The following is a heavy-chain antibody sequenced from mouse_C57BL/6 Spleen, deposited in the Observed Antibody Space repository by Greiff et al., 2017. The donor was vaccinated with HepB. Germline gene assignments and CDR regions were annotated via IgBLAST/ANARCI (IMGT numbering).Heavy chain of an antibody. CDR3: ARGAQATGYAMDY. Sequence: VQLQQSGAELARPGASVKLSCKASGYTFTSYGISWVKQRTGQGLEWIGEIYPRSGNTYYNEKFKGKATLTADKSSSTAYMELRSLTSEDSAVYFCARGAQATGYAMDYWGQGTSVTVSS. V-gene: IGHV1-81*01. CDR1: GYTFTSYG. J-gene: IGHJ4*01. CDR2: IYPRSGNT. D-gene: IGHD3-2*02.